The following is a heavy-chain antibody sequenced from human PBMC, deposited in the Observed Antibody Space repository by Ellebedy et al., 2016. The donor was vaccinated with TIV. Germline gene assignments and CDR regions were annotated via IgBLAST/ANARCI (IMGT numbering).Heavy chain of an antibody. J-gene: IGHJ4*02. CDR3: ARRGLAAGGTLLYY. V-gene: IGHV3-53*01. Sequence: GESLKISCAASGFTVSGDYMSWVRQAPGKGLEWVSIMDAGGNTHYPDPVKGRFTVSRDNSKNTLYLQMNSLRAEDTAVYYCARRGLAAGGTLLYYWGQGTLVTVSS. D-gene: IGHD6-13*01. CDR1: GFTVSGDY. CDR2: MDAGGNT.